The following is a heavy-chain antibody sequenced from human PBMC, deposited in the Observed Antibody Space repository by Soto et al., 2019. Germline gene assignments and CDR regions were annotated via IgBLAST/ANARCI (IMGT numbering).Heavy chain of an antibody. Sequence: EVQLVESGGGLVQPGGSLRLSCAASGFTFSSYWMHWVRQAPGKGLVWVSRINSDGSSTTYADSVKGRFTISRDNAKNTLYLQMNSLRAEDTAVYYCLTTPTSWYYFDYWGLGNLVTVSS. D-gene: IGHD2-15*01. CDR2: INSDGSST. CDR1: GFTFSSYW. V-gene: IGHV3-74*01. CDR3: LTTPTSWYYFDY. J-gene: IGHJ4*02.